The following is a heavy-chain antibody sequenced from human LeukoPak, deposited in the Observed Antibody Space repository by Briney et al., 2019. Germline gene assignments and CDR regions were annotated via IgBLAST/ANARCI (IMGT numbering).Heavy chain of an antibody. J-gene: IGHJ4*02. CDR1: GFTFSSYD. D-gene: IGHD6-25*01. CDR2: LGGDSDST. CDR3: LLAARDY. Sequence: GRSLRLSCAASGFTFSSYDMSWVRQAPGKGLEWVSGLGGDSDSTYYADSVKGRFTISRDISKNTLYLQMSSLRAEDTAVYYCLLAARDYWGQGTLVTVSS. V-gene: IGHV3-23*01.